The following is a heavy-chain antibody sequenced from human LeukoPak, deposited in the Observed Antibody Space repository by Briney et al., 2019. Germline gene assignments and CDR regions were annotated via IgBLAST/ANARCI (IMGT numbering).Heavy chain of an antibody. V-gene: IGHV3-23*01. D-gene: IGHD3-3*01. CDR1: GFTFSSYA. Sequence: PGGSLRLSCAASGFTFSSYAMSWVRQAPGEGLEWVSAISGTGGNTYYADSVKGRFTISRDNSKDTLYLQMNSLRAEDTAVYYCARVRYDFWSRFRDYYYMDVWGKGTTVTVSS. CDR2: ISGTGGNT. CDR3: ARVRYDFWSRFRDYYYMDV. J-gene: IGHJ6*03.